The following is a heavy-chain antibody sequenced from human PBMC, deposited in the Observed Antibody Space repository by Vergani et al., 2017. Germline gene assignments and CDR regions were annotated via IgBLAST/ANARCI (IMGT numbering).Heavy chain of an antibody. V-gene: IGHV4-59*11. J-gene: IGHJ5*02. CDR3: ASDTHSGQRADR. CDR1: FDSIRNLY. D-gene: IGHD6-19*01. CDR2: IHYSENT. Sequence: QVQLQESGPGLVKSSETLPLTCSVSFDSIRNLYCNWIRQPPGKGLAWIVSIHYSENTNYNPSLKTRVTISVDTSKNHFSLTLTSVTAADTSVYYCASDTHSGQRADRWGQGILVTVTS.